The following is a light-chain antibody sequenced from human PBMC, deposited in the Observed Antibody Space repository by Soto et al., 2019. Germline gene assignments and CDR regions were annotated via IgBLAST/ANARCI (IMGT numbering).Light chain of an antibody. CDR2: GAS. V-gene: IGKV3-15*01. CDR1: QSVMSNY. CDR3: QQYYDWPIT. J-gene: IGKJ5*01. Sequence: EVVLTQSPGSLSLSPGERATLSCRASQSVMSNYLSWYQQKPGQPPRLLIYGASSRATGIPARFSGSGSGTEFTLTISSLQSEDFAVYYCQQYYDWPITFGQGTRLEIK.